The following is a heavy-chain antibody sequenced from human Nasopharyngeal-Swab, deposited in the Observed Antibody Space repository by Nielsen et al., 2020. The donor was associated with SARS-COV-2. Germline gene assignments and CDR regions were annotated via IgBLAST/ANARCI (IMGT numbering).Heavy chain of an antibody. D-gene: IGHD2-15*01. CDR1: GGSFSGYY. CDR2: INHSGST. V-gene: IGHV4-34*01. CDR3: ARVADCSGGSCDGWFDP. Sequence: SETLSLTCAVYGGSFSGYYWGWIRQPPGKGLEWIGEINHSGSTNYNPSLKSRVTISVDTSKNQFSLKLSSVTAADTAVYYCARVADCSGGSCDGWFDPWGQGTLVTVSS. J-gene: IGHJ5*02.